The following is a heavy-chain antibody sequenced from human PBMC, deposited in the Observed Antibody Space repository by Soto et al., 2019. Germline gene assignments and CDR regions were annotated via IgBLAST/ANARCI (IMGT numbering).Heavy chain of an antibody. CDR1: CGSINTFDFS. CDR2: IYQSGRT. J-gene: IGHJ6*02. D-gene: IGHD3-3*01. Sequence: SETLSLTCAVSCGSINTFDFSWSWIRQPPGRGLEWIGSIYQSGRTYYTPSLKSRVTMSLEKSKNQFSLKINSVVAADTAIYYCAREMTIFGVAPGGGVDVWGQGTTVTVSS. CDR3: AREMTIFGVAPGGGVDV. V-gene: IGHV4-30-2*01.